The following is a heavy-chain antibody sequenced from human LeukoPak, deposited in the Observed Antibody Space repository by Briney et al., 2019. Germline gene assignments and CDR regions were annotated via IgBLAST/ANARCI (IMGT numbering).Heavy chain of an antibody. CDR3: AKVFRAYGDFFSFDN. V-gene: IGHV3-23*01. J-gene: IGHJ4*02. Sequence: GGSLRLSCAASGFTFSSYAMSWVRQAPGKGLEWVSAISGSGGSTYYADSVKGRFTISRDNSKNTLYLQVNSLRAEDTAVYFCAKVFRAYGDFFSFDNWGQGTLVTVSS. D-gene: IGHD4-17*01. CDR1: GFTFSSYA. CDR2: ISGSGGST.